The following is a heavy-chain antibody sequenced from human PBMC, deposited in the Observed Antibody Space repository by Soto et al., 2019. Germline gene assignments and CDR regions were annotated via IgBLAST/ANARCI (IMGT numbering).Heavy chain of an antibody. D-gene: IGHD5-18*01. CDR3: ASLSQLWLPGYYYYGMDV. J-gene: IGHJ6*02. CDR2: ISSSSSYT. V-gene: IGHV3-11*06. Sequence: GGSLRLSCAASGFTFSDYYMSWIRQAPGKGLEWVSYISSSSSYTNYADSVKGRFTISRDNAKNSLYLQMNSLRAEDTAVYYCASLSQLWLPGYYYYGMDVCGQGTTVTVS. CDR1: GFTFSDYY.